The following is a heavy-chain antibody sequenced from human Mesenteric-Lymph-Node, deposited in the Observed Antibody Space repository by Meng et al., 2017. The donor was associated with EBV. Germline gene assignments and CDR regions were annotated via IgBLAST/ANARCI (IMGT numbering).Heavy chain of an antibody. CDR3: ARTYYYDSSGYAPFDY. CDR2: IYYSGSI. J-gene: IGHJ4*02. CDR1: GGSVNSSSYY. D-gene: IGHD3-22*01. Sequence: LPACGTFVFKLSEHLSLTCVVPGGSVNSSSYYWGWIRQPPGKGLEWIGSIYYSGSIYYNPSLKSRVTISVDTSKNQFSLKLSSVTAADTAVYYCARTYYYDSSGYAPFDYWGQGTLVTVSS. V-gene: IGHV4-39*07.